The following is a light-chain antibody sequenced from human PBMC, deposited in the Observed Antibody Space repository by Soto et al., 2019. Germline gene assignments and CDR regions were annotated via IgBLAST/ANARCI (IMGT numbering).Light chain of an antibody. J-gene: IGKJ1*01. CDR2: WAS. CDR1: QSVLYSSNNNNY. Sequence: DIVMSQSPDSLAVSLGERATINCKSSQSVLYSSNNNNYLAWYQQKPGQPPKLLIYWASTWDSGVPDRFSGSGSGTDFTLTISSLQADDVAIYYCQQYYSTPWTFGPGTKVEIK. CDR3: QQYYSTPWT. V-gene: IGKV4-1*01.